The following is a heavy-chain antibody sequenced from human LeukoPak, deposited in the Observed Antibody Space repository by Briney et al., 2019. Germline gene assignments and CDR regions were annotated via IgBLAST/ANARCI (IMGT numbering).Heavy chain of an antibody. J-gene: IGHJ4*02. D-gene: IGHD4-17*01. V-gene: IGHV3-21*04. Sequence: PGGSLRLSCAASGFTFTSYAINWVRQAPGAGLEWVSSISSSSSYIYYADSVKGRFTISRDNAKNSLYLQMNSLRAEDTAVYYCAKEAADYGEELYYFDYWGQGTLVTVSS. CDR3: AKEAADYGEELYYFDY. CDR2: ISSSSSYI. CDR1: GFTFTSYA.